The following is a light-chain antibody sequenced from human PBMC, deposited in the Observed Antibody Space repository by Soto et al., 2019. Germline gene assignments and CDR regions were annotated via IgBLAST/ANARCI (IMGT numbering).Light chain of an antibody. Sequence: EIVLTQSPGALSLSPGERATLSCRASQTIPSNYLAWYQQKPGQAPRLLIYGASSRATGIPDRFSARGSGTDFTLTISRLEPEDFAVYYCQQYGISRTFGQGTKVDTK. CDR2: GAS. CDR3: QQYGISRT. V-gene: IGKV3-20*01. CDR1: QTIPSNY. J-gene: IGKJ1*01.